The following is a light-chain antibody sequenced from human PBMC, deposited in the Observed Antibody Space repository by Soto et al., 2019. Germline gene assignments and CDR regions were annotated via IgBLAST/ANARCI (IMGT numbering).Light chain of an antibody. CDR1: QSVSIY. CDR2: DAS. J-gene: IGKJ1*01. V-gene: IGKV3-15*01. CDR3: QQYHDWPRT. Sequence: EMVMTQSPATLSVSPGDRATLLCRASQSVSIYVAWYQQKPGLAPRLLIYDASTRAAGIPARLSGSGSGTEFSLTISSLQSEDFAVYYCQQYHDWPRTFGQGPKVEIK.